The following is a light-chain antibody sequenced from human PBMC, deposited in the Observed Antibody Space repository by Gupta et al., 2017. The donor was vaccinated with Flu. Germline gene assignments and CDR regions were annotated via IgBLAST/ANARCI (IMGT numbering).Light chain of an antibody. V-gene: IGLV2-23*01. CDR3: CSYAGSSTWV. CDR2: EGS. CDR1: SSDVGSYNL. Sequence: QSALTQPASVSGSPGQSITISCPGTSSDVGSYNLVSWYQQHPGKAPKLMIDEGSKRPSGVSNRVSGSKSGNTASRTISGLQAEDEADYYCCSYAGSSTWVFGGGTKLTVL. J-gene: IGLJ3*02.